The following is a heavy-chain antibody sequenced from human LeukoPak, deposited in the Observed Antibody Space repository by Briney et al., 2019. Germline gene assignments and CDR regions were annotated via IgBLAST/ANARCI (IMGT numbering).Heavy chain of an antibody. Sequence: GGSLRLSCAASGFTFSHYAMHWVRQAPGKGLEWVAFIRYDGNNKNYADFVKGRFTISRDNYKNTLYLQMNSLRAEDTAVYYCARDTAVGIYDYWGQGTLVTVSS. CDR2: IRYDGNNK. V-gene: IGHV3-30*02. J-gene: IGHJ4*02. CDR3: ARDTAVGIYDY. D-gene: IGHD5-18*01. CDR1: GFTFSHYA.